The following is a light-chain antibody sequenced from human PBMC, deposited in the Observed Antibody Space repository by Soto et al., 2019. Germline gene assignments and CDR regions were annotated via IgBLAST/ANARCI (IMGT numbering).Light chain of an antibody. CDR2: EVS. J-gene: IGLJ3*02. CDR3: CSYAGSTWV. V-gene: IGLV2-23*02. Sequence: QSVLTQPASVSGSPGQSITISCTGTSSDVGSYNLVSWYQQHPGKAPKLMIYEVSKRPSGVSNRFSGSKSGNTASLTISGLQAEDEADYYCCSYAGSTWVFGGGPSSPS. CDR1: SSDVGSYNL.